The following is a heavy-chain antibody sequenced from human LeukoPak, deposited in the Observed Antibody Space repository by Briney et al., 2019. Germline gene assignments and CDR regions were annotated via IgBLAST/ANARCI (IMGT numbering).Heavy chain of an antibody. J-gene: IGHJ3*02. CDR3: ARDGATSYYYDSSGLPDDAFDI. V-gene: IGHV4-4*07. D-gene: IGHD3-22*01. Sequence: PSETLSLTCTVSGGSISSYYWSWIRQPAGKGLEWIGRIYTSGSTNYNPSLKSRVTTSVDTSKNQFSLKLSSVTAADTAVYYCARDGATSYYYDSSGLPDDAFDIWGQGTMVTVSS. CDR1: GGSISSYY. CDR2: IYTSGST.